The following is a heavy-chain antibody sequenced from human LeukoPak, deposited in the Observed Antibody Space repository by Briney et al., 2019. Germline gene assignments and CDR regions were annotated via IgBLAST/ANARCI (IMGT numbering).Heavy chain of an antibody. J-gene: IGHJ3*02. V-gene: IGHV4-59*01. D-gene: IGHD3-3*01. Sequence: PSETLSLTCTVSGGSISSYYWSWIRQPPGKGLEWIGYIYYSGSTNYNPSLKSRVTISVDTSKNQFSLKLSSVTAADTAVYYCARDGESAVSAFDIWGQGTMVTVSS. CDR1: GGSISSYY. CDR3: ARDGESAVSAFDI. CDR2: IYYSGST.